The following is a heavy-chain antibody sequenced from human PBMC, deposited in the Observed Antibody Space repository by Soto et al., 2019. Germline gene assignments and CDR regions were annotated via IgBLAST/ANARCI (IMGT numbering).Heavy chain of an antibody. CDR1: GGTFSSYA. J-gene: IGHJ6*02. D-gene: IGHD3-22*01. Sequence: SVKVSCKASGGTFSSYAISWVRQAPGQGLEWMGGIIPIFGTANYAQKFQGRVTITADESTSTAYMELSSLRSEDTAVYYCAEDYYDSSGSSYYGMDVRGQGSTVTVSS. CDR2: IIPIFGTA. V-gene: IGHV1-69*13. CDR3: AEDYYDSSGSSYYGMDV.